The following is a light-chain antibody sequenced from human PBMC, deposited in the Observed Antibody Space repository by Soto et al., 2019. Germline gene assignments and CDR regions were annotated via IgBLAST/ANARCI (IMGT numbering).Light chain of an antibody. V-gene: IGKV1-5*01. CDR1: QSISRR. J-gene: IGKJ1*01. Sequence: DNQMIQSPSALSASVGDRVTITRRASQSISRRLAWYQQKPGKAPKLLIYDASSLESGVPAGFSGSGSGTQFTLTISSLQPDDFATYYCRQYNSYPWTFGQGTKV. CDR2: DAS. CDR3: RQYNSYPWT.